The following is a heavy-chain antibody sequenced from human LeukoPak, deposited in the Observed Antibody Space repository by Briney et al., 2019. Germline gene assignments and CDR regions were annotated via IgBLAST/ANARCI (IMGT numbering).Heavy chain of an antibody. D-gene: IGHD6-19*01. CDR3: AKDAVAGTHHFDY. V-gene: IGHV1-46*01. CDR1: GYTFTTYY. J-gene: IGHJ4*02. Sequence: ASVKVSCKTSGYTFTTYYVHWVRQAPGQGLEWMGLFNPSGGGTSYAQKFQGRVTMTRDTSTSTVYMELSSLRSEDTAVYYCAKDAVAGTHHFDYWGQGTLVTVSP. CDR2: FNPSGGGT.